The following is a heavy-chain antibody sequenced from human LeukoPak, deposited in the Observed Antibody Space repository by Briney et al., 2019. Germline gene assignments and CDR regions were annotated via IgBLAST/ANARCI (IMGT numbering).Heavy chain of an antibody. CDR2: IYFTTGRF. V-gene: IGHV4-4*08. CDR3: ARELVVGMHFYIMDI. D-gene: IGHD3-9*01. Sequence: SETLSLTCTVSGGSITNCFWTWIRQPPGKGLEWIGYIYFTTGRFYYNPALKSRVSMSLDTSRSQFSLNLTSVTAADTAVYYCARELVVGMHFYIMDIWGKGTPVTVSS. J-gene: IGHJ6*03. CDR1: GGSITNCF.